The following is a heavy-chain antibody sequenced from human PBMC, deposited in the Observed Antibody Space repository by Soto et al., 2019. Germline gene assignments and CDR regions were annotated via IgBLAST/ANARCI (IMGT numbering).Heavy chain of an antibody. J-gene: IGHJ4*02. CDR3: AKLTMIVVVITTVDY. CDR2: ISGSGGST. V-gene: IGHV3-23*01. Sequence: GGSLRLSCSASGFTFRSYAMSWVRQAPGKGLEWVSAISGSGGSTYYADSVKGRFTISRDNSKNTLYLQMNSLRAEDTAVYYCAKLTMIVVVITTVDYWGQGTLVTV. CDR1: GFTFRSYA. D-gene: IGHD3-22*01.